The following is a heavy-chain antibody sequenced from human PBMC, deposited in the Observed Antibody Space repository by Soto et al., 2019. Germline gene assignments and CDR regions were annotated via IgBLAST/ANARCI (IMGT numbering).Heavy chain of an antibody. CDR3: ARAWGLHPWFDP. V-gene: IGHV4-34*01. J-gene: IGHJ5*02. CDR2: INHSGST. D-gene: IGHD4-4*01. CDR1: GGSFSGYY. Sequence: QVQLQQWGAGLLKPSETLSLTCAVYGGSFSGYYWSWIRQPPGKGLEWIGEINHSGSTNYNPSLKSRVTISVDTSKNQFSLKLSSVTAADTAVYYCARAWGLHPWFDPWGQGTLVTVSS.